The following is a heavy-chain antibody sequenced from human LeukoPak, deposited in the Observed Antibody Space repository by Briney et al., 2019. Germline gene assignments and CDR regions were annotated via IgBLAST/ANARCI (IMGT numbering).Heavy chain of an antibody. D-gene: IGHD3-22*01. V-gene: IGHV3-21*01. Sequence: GGSLRLSCAASGFTFSSYSMNWVRQAPGKGLEWVSSISSSSSYIYYADSVKGRFTISRDNAKNSLYLQMNSLRAEDTAVYYCASNSYDSSGYYYSWGQGTLVTVSA. CDR1: GFTFSSYS. J-gene: IGHJ4*02. CDR3: ASNSYDSSGYYYS. CDR2: ISSSSSYI.